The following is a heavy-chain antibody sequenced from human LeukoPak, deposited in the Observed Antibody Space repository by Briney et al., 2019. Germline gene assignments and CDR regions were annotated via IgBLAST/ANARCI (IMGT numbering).Heavy chain of an antibody. Sequence: ASVEVSCKASGYTFTGYYMHWVRQAPGQGLEWMGRINPNSGGTNYAQKFQGRVTMTRDTSISTAYMELSRLRSDDTAVYYCAREGVQNDAFDIWGQGTMVTVSS. CDR2: INPNSGGT. CDR1: GYTFTGYY. V-gene: IGHV1-2*06. D-gene: IGHD1-1*01. J-gene: IGHJ3*02. CDR3: AREGVQNDAFDI.